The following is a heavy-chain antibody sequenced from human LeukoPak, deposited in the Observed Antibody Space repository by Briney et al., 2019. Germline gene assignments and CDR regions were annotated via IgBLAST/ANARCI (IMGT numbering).Heavy chain of an antibody. J-gene: IGHJ4*02. Sequence: SETLSLTCAVYGGSFSGYYWSWIRQPPGKGLEWIGEINHSGSTNYNPSLKSRVTISVDTSKNQFSLKLSSVTAADTAVYYCARSHHDYGDYETFDYWGRGTLVTVSS. CDR3: ARSHHDYGDYETFDY. CDR2: INHSGST. D-gene: IGHD4-17*01. V-gene: IGHV4-34*01. CDR1: GGSFSGYY.